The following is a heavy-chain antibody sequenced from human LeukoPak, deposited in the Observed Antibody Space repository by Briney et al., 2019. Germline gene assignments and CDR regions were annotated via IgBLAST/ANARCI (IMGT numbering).Heavy chain of an antibody. J-gene: IGHJ4*02. V-gene: IGHV4-59*01. D-gene: IGHD3-10*01. CDR1: GGSISSYY. CDR2: IYYGGST. CDR3: ARDNYGSDY. Sequence: SETLSLTCTVSGGSISSYYWSWIRQPPGKGLEWIGYIYYGGSTNYNPSLKSRVTISVDTSKNQFSLKLSSVTAADTAVYYCARDNYGSDYWGQGTLVTVSS.